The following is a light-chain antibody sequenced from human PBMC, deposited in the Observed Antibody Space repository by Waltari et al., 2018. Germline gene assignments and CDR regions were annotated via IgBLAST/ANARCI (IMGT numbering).Light chain of an antibody. CDR2: DVN. Sequence: QSALTQPASVSGSPGQSITISCTGTSSDVGCYTFVSWYQQHPDKAPKLMLYDVNNRPSGVSNRFSGSKSGNTASLTISSLQAEDEADYYCSSYTSSTIPVFGTGTKVTVL. CDR3: SSYTSSTIPV. CDR1: SSDVGCYTF. V-gene: IGLV2-14*03. J-gene: IGLJ1*01.